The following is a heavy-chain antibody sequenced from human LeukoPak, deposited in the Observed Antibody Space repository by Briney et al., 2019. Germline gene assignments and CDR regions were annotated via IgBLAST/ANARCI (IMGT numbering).Heavy chain of an antibody. J-gene: IGHJ6*04. CDR1: GFTFSSYW. Sequence: GGSLRLSCAASGFTFSSYWMSWVRQAPGKGLEWVANITQDGSEKYYVDSVKGRFTISRDNAKNSLYLQMNSLRAEDTAVYYCARDPGYSSSWYAVSDYYGMDVWGKVTTVTVSS. CDR3: ARDPGYSSSWYAVSDYYGMDV. V-gene: IGHV3-7*03. D-gene: IGHD6-13*01. CDR2: ITQDGSEK.